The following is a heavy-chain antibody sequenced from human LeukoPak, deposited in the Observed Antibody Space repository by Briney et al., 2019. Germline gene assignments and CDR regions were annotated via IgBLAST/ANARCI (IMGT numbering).Heavy chain of an antibody. J-gene: IGHJ4*02. V-gene: IGHV3-74*01. CDR3: ARGGGSYYFDY. CDR2: INTNGDSA. Sequence: GGSLRLSCAVSGFKFSNYWMNWVRQVPGKGLMWVAHINTNGDSANYADSVKGRFTISRDNAKNSLYLQMNSLRAEDTAVYYCARGGGSYYFDYWGQGTLVTVSS. D-gene: IGHD1-26*01. CDR1: GFKFSNYW.